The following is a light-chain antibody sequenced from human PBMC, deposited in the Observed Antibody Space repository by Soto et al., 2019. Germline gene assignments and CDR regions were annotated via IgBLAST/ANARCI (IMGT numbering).Light chain of an antibody. V-gene: IGLV2-14*01. Sequence: QSALTQPASVSGSPGQSITISCTGTSSDVGGYKFVSWYQQHPGKAPKLMIYEVSNRPSGVSSRFSGSKSGNTASLTISGLQPEDEADYYCGSYTGSIYVFGPGTKLTV. J-gene: IGLJ1*01. CDR1: SSDVGGYKF. CDR3: GSYTGSIYV. CDR2: EVS.